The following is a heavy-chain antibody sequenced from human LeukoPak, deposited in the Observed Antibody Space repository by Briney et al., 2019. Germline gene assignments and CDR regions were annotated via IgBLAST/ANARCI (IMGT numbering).Heavy chain of an antibody. J-gene: IGHJ4*02. Sequence: PGGSLRFSCVASGYTASSNYMSWVRQAPGKGLEWVSVIYIGGSTYYADSVKGRFTISRGNSKNTVYLQMNSLRAEDTAVYYCLTRRRGGPYCFDYWGQGTLVTVSS. CDR2: IYIGGST. V-gene: IGHV3-66*01. CDR3: LTRRRGGPYCFDY. D-gene: IGHD3-10*01. CDR1: GYTASSNY.